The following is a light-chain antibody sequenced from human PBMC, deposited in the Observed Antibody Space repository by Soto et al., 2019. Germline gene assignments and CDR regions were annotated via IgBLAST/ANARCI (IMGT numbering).Light chain of an antibody. J-gene: IGKJ5*01. CDR3: QQYGYSPRI. CDR2: ATS. Sequence: EIVLTQSPVTLSLSPGERATLSCRASQSVSSSYLGWYQQKPGQSPSLLIFATSNRATDIPDRFSGSGSGTDSTLTISRLEPEDFAMYYCQQYGYSPRIFGQGTRLEIK. V-gene: IGKV3-20*01. CDR1: QSVSSSY.